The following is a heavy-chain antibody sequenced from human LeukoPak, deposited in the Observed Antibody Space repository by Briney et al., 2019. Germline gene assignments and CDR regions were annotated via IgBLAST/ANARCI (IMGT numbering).Heavy chain of an antibody. J-gene: IGHJ3*02. CDR2: IYYSGST. D-gene: IGHD3-22*01. Sequence: PSETLSLTCTVSGGSISSYYWSWIRQPPGKGLEWIGYIYYSGSTNYNPSLKSRVTISVDTSKNQFSLKLSSVTAADTAVYYCARDMIVGGLGAFDIWGQGTIVTVSS. CDR3: ARDMIVGGLGAFDI. CDR1: GGSISSYY. V-gene: IGHV4-59*01.